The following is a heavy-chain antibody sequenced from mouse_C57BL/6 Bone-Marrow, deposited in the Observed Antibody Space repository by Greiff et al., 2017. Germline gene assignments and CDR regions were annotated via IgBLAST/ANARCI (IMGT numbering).Heavy chain of an antibody. CDR2: INPNNGGT. J-gene: IGHJ4*01. Sequence: VQLQQSGPELVKPGASVKISCKASGYKFTDYNMDWVKQSHGKSLEWIGDINPNNGGTIYTQKFKGKATLTVDKSSSTAYMELRSLTSEDTAVYFCSRLGYYAIDYWGQGTSVTVSS. CDR3: SRLGYYAIDY. D-gene: IGHD4-1*01. CDR1: GYKFTDYN. V-gene: IGHV1-18*01.